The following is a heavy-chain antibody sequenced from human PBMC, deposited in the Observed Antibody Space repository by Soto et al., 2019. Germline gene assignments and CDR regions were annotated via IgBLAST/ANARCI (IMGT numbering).Heavy chain of an antibody. CDR2: ISAYNGNT. J-gene: IGHJ4*02. V-gene: IGHV1-18*04. Sequence: ASVKVPCKASGYTFTSYGISWVRQAPGQGLEWMGWISAYNGNTNYAQKLQGRVTMTTDTSTSTAYMELRSLRSDDTAVYYCARVRDGPTYGSSWSDVDYWGQGTLVT. CDR3: ARVRDGPTYGSSWSDVDY. D-gene: IGHD6-13*01. CDR1: GYTFTSYG.